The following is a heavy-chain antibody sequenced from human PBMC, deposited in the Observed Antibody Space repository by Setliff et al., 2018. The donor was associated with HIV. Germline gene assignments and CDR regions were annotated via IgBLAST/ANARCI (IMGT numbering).Heavy chain of an antibody. CDR2: TRSKAYGGTT. J-gene: IGHJ3*02. D-gene: IGHD6-19*01. CDR3: TRGVSSALAFDI. Sequence: GGSLRLSCTASGYTFGDYAMSWFRQPPGKGLEWVGFTRSKAYGGTTEYAASVKGRFTISRDDSKSIAYLQMNSLKTEDTAVYYCTRGVSSALAFDIWGQGTMVTVSS. V-gene: IGHV3-49*03. CDR1: GYTFGDYA.